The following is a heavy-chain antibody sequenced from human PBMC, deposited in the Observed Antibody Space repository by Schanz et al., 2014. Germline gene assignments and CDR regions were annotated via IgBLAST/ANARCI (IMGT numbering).Heavy chain of an antibody. CDR1: GFTFGNFF. J-gene: IGHJ4*02. CDR2: IKQDGIEK. Sequence: EVQLVESGGGLVKPGGSLRLSCAASGFTFGNFFMSWVRQAPGKGLEWVANIKQDGIEKYYVDSVKGRFTISRDNAKNSLYLQMNSLTADDTAVYYCARDKGGYYPFDYWGQGTLVTVSS. V-gene: IGHV3-7*01. D-gene: IGHD3-3*01. CDR3: ARDKGGYYPFDY.